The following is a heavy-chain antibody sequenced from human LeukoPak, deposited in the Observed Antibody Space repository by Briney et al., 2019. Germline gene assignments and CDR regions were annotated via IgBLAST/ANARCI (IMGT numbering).Heavy chain of an antibody. V-gene: IGHV3-7*01. CDR2: IKQDGGQI. Sequence: GGSLRLSCAASEFTFSSYWMSWVRQAPGKGLEWVANIKQDGGQIYYLGSVKGRFTVSRDNAKNSLYLQMNSLRAEDTAVYYCARLGARQMLEYWGQGTLVTVSS. CDR3: ARLGARQMLEY. D-gene: IGHD4-17*01. J-gene: IGHJ4*02. CDR1: EFTFSSYW.